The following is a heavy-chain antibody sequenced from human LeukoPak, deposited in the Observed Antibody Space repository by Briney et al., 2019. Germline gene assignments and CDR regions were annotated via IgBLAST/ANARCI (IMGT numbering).Heavy chain of an antibody. CDR2: ISYAGSNK. V-gene: IGHV3-33*01. D-gene: IGHD4-17*01. Sequence: GGSLRLSCAASGFTFSSYVMHWVREAPGKGLEWVAVISYAGSNKYYADSVKGRFTISRDNSKNTLYLQMNSLRAEDTALYYCARAFGDSFPILDYWRQGTLVTVSS. CDR3: ARAFGDSFPILDY. CDR1: GFTFSSYV. J-gene: IGHJ4*02.